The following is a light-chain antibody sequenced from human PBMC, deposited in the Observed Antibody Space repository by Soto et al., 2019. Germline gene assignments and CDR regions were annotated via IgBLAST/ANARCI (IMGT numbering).Light chain of an antibody. Sequence: QSALTQPASVSGSPGQSITISCTGSSSDIGGYNYVSWYQQHPGKAPKLLIYDVTYRPSGISDRFSGSKSGNTASLTFSGLQPDDEADYYCSSYGASSTLFGGGTKLTVL. V-gene: IGLV2-14*03. J-gene: IGLJ2*01. CDR1: SSDIGGYNY. CDR2: DVT. CDR3: SSYGASSTL.